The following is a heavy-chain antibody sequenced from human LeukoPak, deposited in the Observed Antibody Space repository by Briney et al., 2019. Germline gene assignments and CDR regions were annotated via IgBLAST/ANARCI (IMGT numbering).Heavy chain of an antibody. V-gene: IGHV1-46*01. Sequence: GESLQISCQGSGYSFTSYYMHWVRQAPGQGLEWMGIINPSGGSTSYAQKFQGRVTMTRDTSTSTVYMELSSLRSEDTAVYYCARGGYCSSTSCYTPYYYYGMDVWGQGTTVTVSS. CDR2: INPSGGST. D-gene: IGHD2-2*02. J-gene: IGHJ6*02. CDR1: GYSFTSYY. CDR3: ARGGYCSSTSCYTPYYYYGMDV.